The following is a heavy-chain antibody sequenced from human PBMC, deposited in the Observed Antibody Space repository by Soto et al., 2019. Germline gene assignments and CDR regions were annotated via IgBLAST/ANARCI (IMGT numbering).Heavy chain of an antibody. CDR1: GGSISSSSYY. J-gene: IGHJ4*02. CDR3: ASLIAVAGRVDY. V-gene: IGHV4-39*01. CDR2: IYYSGST. Sequence: PSETLSLTCTVSGGSISSSSYYWGWIRPPPGKGLEWIGSIYYSGSTYYNPSLKSRVTISVDTSKNQFSLKLSSVTAADTAVYYCASLIAVAGRVDYWGQGTLVTVSS. D-gene: IGHD6-19*01.